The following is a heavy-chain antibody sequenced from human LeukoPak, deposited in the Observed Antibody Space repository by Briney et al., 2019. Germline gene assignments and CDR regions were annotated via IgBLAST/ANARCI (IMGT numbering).Heavy chain of an antibody. D-gene: IGHD4-17*01. Sequence: GASVKVSCKASGGTFSSYAISWVRQAPGQGLEWMGGIIPIFGTANYAQKFQGRVTITADKSTSTAYMELSSLRSEDTVVYYCARAHYGDYVLVDYWGRGTLVTVSS. CDR1: GGTFSSYA. CDR2: IIPIFGTA. J-gene: IGHJ4*02. CDR3: ARAHYGDYVLVDY. V-gene: IGHV1-69*06.